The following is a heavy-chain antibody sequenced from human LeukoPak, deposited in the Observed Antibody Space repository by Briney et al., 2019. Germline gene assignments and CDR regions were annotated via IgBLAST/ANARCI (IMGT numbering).Heavy chain of an antibody. CDR2: IYYSGST. Sequence: SETLSLTCTVSGGSISSHFWTWIRQPPGKGLEWIGYIYYSGSTNYNPSLKSRVTISVDTSKNQFSLKLSSVTAADTAVYYCARAPQWLLFDYWGQGTLVTVSS. CDR3: ARAPQWLLFDY. CDR1: GGSISSHF. J-gene: IGHJ4*02. V-gene: IGHV4-59*11. D-gene: IGHD3-22*01.